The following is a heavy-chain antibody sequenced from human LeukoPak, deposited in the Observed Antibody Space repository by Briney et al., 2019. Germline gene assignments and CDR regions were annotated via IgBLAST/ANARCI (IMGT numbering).Heavy chain of an antibody. Sequence: GGALRRSCAAAGFPFINAWMSGVREAPGKGREGVGRIKSKTDGGTTDYAALVKGTFTTSRDDSKNTLYLQMNSLKTEDTAVYYCTIEGIAVAGDDYWGQGTLVTVSS. V-gene: IGHV3-15*01. D-gene: IGHD6-19*01. CDR2: IKSKTDGGTT. CDR1: GFPFINAW. J-gene: IGHJ4*02. CDR3: TIEGIAVAGDDY.